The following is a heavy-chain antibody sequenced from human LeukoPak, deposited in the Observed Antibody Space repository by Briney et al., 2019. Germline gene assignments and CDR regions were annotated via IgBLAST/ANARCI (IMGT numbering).Heavy chain of an antibody. CDR1: GFTFSSYG. CDR3: ARDMQQLADAFDI. J-gene: IGHJ3*02. V-gene: IGHV3-33*01. CDR2: ISYDGSNK. Sequence: PGGSLRLSCAASGFTFSSYGMHWVRQAPGKGLEWVAVISYDGSNKYYADSVKGRFTISRDNSKNTLYLQMNSLRAEDTAVYYCARDMQQLADAFDIWGQGTMVTVSS. D-gene: IGHD6-13*01.